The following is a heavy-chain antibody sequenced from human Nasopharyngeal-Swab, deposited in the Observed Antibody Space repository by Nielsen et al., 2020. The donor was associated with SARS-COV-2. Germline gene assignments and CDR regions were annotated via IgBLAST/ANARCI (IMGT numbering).Heavy chain of an antibody. CDR3: ARGAVVVTATRDAFDI. CDR1: GYTFTGYY. V-gene: IGHV1-2*02. CDR2: INPNSGGT. Sequence: ASVKVSCKASGYTFTGYYMHWVRQAPGQGREWRGGINPNSGGTNYAQKFQGRVTMTRDTSISTAYMELSRLRSDDTAVYYCARGAVVVTATRDAFDIWGQGTMVTVSS. J-gene: IGHJ3*02. D-gene: IGHD2-21*02.